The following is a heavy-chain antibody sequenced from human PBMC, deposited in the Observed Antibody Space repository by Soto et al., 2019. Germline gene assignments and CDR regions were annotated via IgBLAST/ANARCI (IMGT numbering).Heavy chain of an antibody. D-gene: IGHD2-8*01. V-gene: IGHV3-11*01. Sequence: GGSLRLSCAASGFTFSDYYMSWIRQAPGKGLKWVSYISSTGRTIYNAEIVKGQFTISRDNAKNSLYLQMNSLRAEDTAVYYCARDGEGKPMEDWGQGTLVTVSS. J-gene: IGHJ4*02. CDR2: ISSTGRTI. CDR1: GFTFSDYY. CDR3: ARDGEGKPMED.